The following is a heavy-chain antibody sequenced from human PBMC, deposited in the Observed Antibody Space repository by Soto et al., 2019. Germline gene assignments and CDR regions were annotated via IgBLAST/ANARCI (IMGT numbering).Heavy chain of an antibody. V-gene: IGHV4-4*07. D-gene: IGHD1-1*01. Sequence: SETLSLTCTVSGASISGFYWSWIRKSAGKGRGWIGRIYATGTTDYNPSLKRRVMMTLDTSKKQFSLKFSAVTAANTARYSDWGQGTKTLRDWFDPWGQGISVTVSS. CDR1: GASISGFY. CDR3: WGQGTKTLRDWFDP. J-gene: IGHJ5*02. CDR2: IYATGTT.